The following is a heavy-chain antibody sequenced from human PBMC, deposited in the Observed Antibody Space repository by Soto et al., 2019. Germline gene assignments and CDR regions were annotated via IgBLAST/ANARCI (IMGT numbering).Heavy chain of an antibody. CDR3: SRSPEVGVRGAY. D-gene: IGHD3-16*01. J-gene: IGHJ4*02. CDR2: MSGSGSGT. V-gene: IGHV3-23*01. CDR1: GFRFSTYD. Sequence: DVQLLESGGGLVQPGGSLRLSCAASGFRFSTYDMSWVRQAPGKGLEWVSVMSGSGSGTYYADSVKGRFTISRDDAKNSVYLQIDSLRDEDTALYYCSRSPEVGVRGAYWGQGTLVTVSS.